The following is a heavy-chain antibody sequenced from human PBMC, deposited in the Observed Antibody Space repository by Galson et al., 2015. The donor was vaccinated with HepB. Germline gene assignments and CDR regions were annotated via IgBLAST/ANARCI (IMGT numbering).Heavy chain of an antibody. CDR1: GGIFTSYT. J-gene: IGHJ4*02. Sequence: SVKVSCKASGGIFTSYTISWVRQAPGKGLEWMGGYTPEDAETVHAQRFQGRVTMTEDTSTDTAYMELSSLTSEDTAVYYCAIDTRWGMAPLDYWGQGTLVTVSP. V-gene: IGHV1-24*01. D-gene: IGHD2-8*01. CDR3: AIDTRWGMAPLDY. CDR2: YTPEDAET.